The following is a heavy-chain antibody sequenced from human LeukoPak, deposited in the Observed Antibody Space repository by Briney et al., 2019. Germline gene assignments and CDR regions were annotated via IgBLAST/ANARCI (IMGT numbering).Heavy chain of an antibody. D-gene: IGHD6-19*01. CDR1: GFSFSTYS. CDR3: SKDVVPDSGWDLDY. CDR2: IYNSGSKT. J-gene: IGHJ4*02. Sequence: GGSLRLSCTSSGFSFSTYSMTWVRQGPGKGLEWVSSIYNSGSKTFYADSVKGRFTISRDNSKNTLYLQMNSLTAEDTAIYYCSKDVVPDSGWDLDYWGQGTLVTVSS. V-gene: IGHV3-23*05.